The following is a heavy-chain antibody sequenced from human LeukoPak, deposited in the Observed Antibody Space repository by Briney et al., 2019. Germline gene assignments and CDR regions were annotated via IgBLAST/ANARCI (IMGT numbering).Heavy chain of an antibody. V-gene: IGHV3-7*01. Sequence: GGSLRLSCAASGFTFSSHWMSWARQAPGKGLEWVANIKLDGSEKYYVDSVKGRFTISRDNAKNSLYLRMNSLRVEDTAVYYCARGVYGSGSSHDYWGQGTLVTVSS. CDR1: GFTFSSHW. J-gene: IGHJ4*02. D-gene: IGHD3-10*01. CDR3: ARGVYGSGSSHDY. CDR2: IKLDGSEK.